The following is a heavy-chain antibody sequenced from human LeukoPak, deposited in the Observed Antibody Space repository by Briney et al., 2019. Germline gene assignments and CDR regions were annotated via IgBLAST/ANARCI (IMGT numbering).Heavy chain of an antibody. D-gene: IGHD5-24*01. J-gene: IGHJ3*02. CDR2: IGSSGGSR. CDR1: GFTFSSYE. CDR3: AREDGDAFDI. Sequence: GGALRLSCAASGFTFSSYEMDWVRRAPGKGLEWVSYIGSSGGSRYYADSVKGRFTSSRDNAKNSLYLQMNSLRVEDTAVYYCAREDGDAFDIWGQGTVVSVSS. V-gene: IGHV3-48*03.